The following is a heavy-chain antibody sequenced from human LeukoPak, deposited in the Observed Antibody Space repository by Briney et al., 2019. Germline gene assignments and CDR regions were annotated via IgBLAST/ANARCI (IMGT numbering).Heavy chain of an antibody. CDR2: ICSSGSTI. CDR1: GFTFSSYE. D-gene: IGHD2-15*01. J-gene: IGHJ3*02. CDR3: ASLGDIVVVVADNAFDI. V-gene: IGHV3-48*03. Sequence: PGGSLRLSCAASGFTFSSYEMNWVRQAPGEGLEWGSYICSSGSTIYYADSVKGRFTISRDNAKNSLYLQMNSLRAEDTAVYYCASLGDIVVVVADNAFDIWGQGTMVTVSS.